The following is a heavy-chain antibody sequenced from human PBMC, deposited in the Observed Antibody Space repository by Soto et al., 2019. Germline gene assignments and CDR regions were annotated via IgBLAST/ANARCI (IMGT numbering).Heavy chain of an antibody. V-gene: IGHV1-69*13. CDR1: GGTFSSYA. J-gene: IGHJ6*02. CDR3: AKDGDYDSYGYYYPGRSKTYFGMDV. Sequence: SVKVSCKASGGTFSSYAISWVRQAPGQGLEWMGGIIPIFGTANYAQKFQGRVTITADESTSTAYMELNSLRAEDTAVYFCAKDGDYDSYGYYYPGRSKTYFGMDVWGLGTTVTVSS. D-gene: IGHD3-22*01. CDR2: IIPIFGTA.